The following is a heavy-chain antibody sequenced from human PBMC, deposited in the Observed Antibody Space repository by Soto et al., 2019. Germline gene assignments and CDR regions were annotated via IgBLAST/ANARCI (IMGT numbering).Heavy chain of an antibody. CDR3: AKEFHSWNYFDY. CDR2: ISYDGSNK. Sequence: GGSLRLSCAASGFTCSRYWMHWVRQAPGEGLEWVAVISYDGSNKFYADSVKGRFTISRDNFRNTLYLQMNSLRAEDTAVYYCAKEFHSWNYFDYWGQGTLVTVSS. CDR1: GFTCSRYW. J-gene: IGHJ4*02. V-gene: IGHV3-30*18. D-gene: IGHD1-20*01.